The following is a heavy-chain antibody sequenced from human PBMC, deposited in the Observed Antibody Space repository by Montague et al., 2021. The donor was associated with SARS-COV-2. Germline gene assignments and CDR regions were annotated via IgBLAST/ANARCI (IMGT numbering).Heavy chain of an antibody. CDR3: ARSTSGWFIY. J-gene: IGHJ4*02. Sequence: SETLSLTCSVSGGSISSTSFFWAWIRQPPGKGLEWVGSMYSSGTTYYNPSLKSRVTISGDTSRNQLSVRLSSATAADTAVYYCARSTSGWFIYWGQGTLVTVSS. D-gene: IGHD6-19*01. CDR2: MYSSGTT. V-gene: IGHV4-39*01. CDR1: GGSISSTSFF.